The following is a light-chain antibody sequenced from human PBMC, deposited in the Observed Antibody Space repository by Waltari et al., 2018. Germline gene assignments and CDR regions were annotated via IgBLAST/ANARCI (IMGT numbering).Light chain of an antibody. V-gene: IGLV3-19*01. CDR1: SLRNPF. CDR3: NSRDTTGDLLV. J-gene: IGLJ2*01. CDR2: NTY. Sequence: SSELTQDPAVSVALGQTVRITCQGDSLRNPFVSWYQQKPGQAPILLIFNTYNRPSGVPYRFSGSSSGDTASLTLTGAQAEDEADYYCNSRDTTGDLLVFGGGTKLTVL.